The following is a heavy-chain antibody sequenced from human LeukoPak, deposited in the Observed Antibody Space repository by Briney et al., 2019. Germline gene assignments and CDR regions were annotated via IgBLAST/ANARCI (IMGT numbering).Heavy chain of an antibody. CDR1: YVSISSDNW. D-gene: IGHD2-15*01. Sequence: SETLSLTCAVSYVSISSDNWWSWVRQPPGKGLEWIGEVYRSGSTNYNPSLKSRLTMSIDRSNNQFSLELTAVTAADTAVYYCARGGYLSHYFDYWGQGTPVTVSS. CDR3: ARGGYLSHYFDY. CDR2: VYRSGST. J-gene: IGHJ4*02. V-gene: IGHV4-4*02.